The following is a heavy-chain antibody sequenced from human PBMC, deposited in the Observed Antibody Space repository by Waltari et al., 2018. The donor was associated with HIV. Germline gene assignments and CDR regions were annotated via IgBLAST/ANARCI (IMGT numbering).Heavy chain of an antibody. CDR1: GGSMTNYY. J-gene: IGHJ4*02. CDR3: ARYGSGHRHFGY. D-gene: IGHD3-10*01. V-gene: IGHV4-59*01. CDR2: IDSRGSA. Sequence: QVQLQESGPRLLKPSETLSLTCSVSGGSMTNYYWAWIRQPPGKGLAWIGDIDSRGSASYSPALQSRLTMSVDVYRNQFSLELSSVTAADTAVYYCARYGSGHRHFGYWGQGTLV.